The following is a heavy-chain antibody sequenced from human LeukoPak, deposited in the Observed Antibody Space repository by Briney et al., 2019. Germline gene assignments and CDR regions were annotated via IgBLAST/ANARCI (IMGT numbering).Heavy chain of an antibody. D-gene: IGHD4-23*01. Sequence: GGSLRLSCAASGFTFGSYEMNWVRQAPGKGLEWVSYISSSGSTIYYADSVKGRFTISRDNAKNSLYLQMNSLRAEDTAVYYCARGDDYGGKPFDYWGQGTLVTVSS. CDR2: ISSSGSTI. J-gene: IGHJ4*02. CDR3: ARGDDYGGKPFDY. V-gene: IGHV3-48*03. CDR1: GFTFGSYE.